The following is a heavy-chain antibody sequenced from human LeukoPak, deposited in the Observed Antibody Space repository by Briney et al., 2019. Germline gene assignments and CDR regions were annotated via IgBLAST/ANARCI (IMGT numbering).Heavy chain of an antibody. J-gene: IGHJ4*02. Sequence: GGSLRLSCAASGFTFSSYWMSWVRQAPGKGLEWVANIRQDGNEKYYVDSVKGRFIISRDNAKNSPYLQINSLRAEDTAVYFCATSKLEWLFNFYYWGQGTLVTVSS. CDR3: ATSKLEWLFNFYY. CDR1: GFTFSSYW. V-gene: IGHV3-7*03. CDR2: IRQDGNEK. D-gene: IGHD3-3*01.